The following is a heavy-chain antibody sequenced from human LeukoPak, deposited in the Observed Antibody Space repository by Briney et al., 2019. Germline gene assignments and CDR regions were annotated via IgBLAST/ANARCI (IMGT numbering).Heavy chain of an antibody. J-gene: IGHJ5*02. CDR3: ARAPARGIAAAGTGWFDP. V-gene: IGHV1-69*04. CDR2: IIPILGIA. D-gene: IGHD6-13*01. Sequence: SVKVSCKASGGTFSSYAVSWVRQAPGQGLEWMGRIIPILGIANYAQKFQGRVTITADKSTSTAYMELSSLRSEDTAVYYCARAPARGIAAAGTGWFDPWGQGTLVTVSS. CDR1: GGTFSSYA.